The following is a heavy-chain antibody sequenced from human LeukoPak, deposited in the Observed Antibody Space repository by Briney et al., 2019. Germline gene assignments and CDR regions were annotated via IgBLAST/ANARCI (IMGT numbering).Heavy chain of an antibody. CDR1: GFTFSSYA. CDR3: AKDTMTVVDHANYYFDY. D-gene: IGHD3-22*01. V-gene: IGHV3-23*01. J-gene: IGHJ4*02. Sequence: PGGSLRLSCAASGFTFSSYAMSWVRQAPGKGLEWVSAISGSGGSTYYADSVKGRFTIPRDNSKSTLYLQMNSLRAEDTAVYYCAKDTMTVVDHANYYFDYWGQGTLVTVSS. CDR2: ISGSGGST.